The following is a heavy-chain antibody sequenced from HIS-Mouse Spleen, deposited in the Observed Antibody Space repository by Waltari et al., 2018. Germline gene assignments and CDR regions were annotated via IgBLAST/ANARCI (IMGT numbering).Heavy chain of an antibody. V-gene: IGHV1-8*01. J-gene: IGHJ4*02. CDR1: GYTFTSYD. CDR2: INPNSGNT. D-gene: IGHD4-4*01. CDR3: ARGHDYSNYFDY. Sequence: QVQLVQSGAEVKKPGASVKVSCKASGYTFTSYDINWVRQATGQGLEWMGWINPNSGNTGYEQKFQGRVTMTRNTSISTAYMELSSLRSEDTAVYYCARGHDYSNYFDYWGQGTLVTVSS.